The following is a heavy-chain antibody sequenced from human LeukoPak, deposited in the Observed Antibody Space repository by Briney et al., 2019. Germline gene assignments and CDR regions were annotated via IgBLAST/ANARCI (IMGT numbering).Heavy chain of an antibody. CDR2: INRGGST. CDR1: SFSLSDYY. V-gene: IGHV4-34*01. D-gene: IGHD3-10*01. J-gene: IGHJ4*02. CDR3: ARGITMVRGVPAKYYFHY. Sequence: KTSETLSLTSALSSFSLSDYYWSWVRQPPGKGLEWIGEINRGGSTNYNPSLKSRVTISVDTAKNSFSLKLSSVTVADTAVYYCARGITMVRGVPAKYYFHYWGQGTLVTVSS.